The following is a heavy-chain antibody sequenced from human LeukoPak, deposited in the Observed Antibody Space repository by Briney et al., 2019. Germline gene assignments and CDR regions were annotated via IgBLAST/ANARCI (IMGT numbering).Heavy chain of an antibody. Sequence: PSETLSLTCTVSGGSISGYYWSWIRQSAGKGLEWIGRIYASGRTNYNPSLTSRVTMSVDTSKNQVSLKLISATAADTAVYFCARGKDDSSNIFDHWGQGTLVTVSS. CDR2: IYASGRT. V-gene: IGHV4-4*07. CDR3: ARGKDDSSNIFDH. D-gene: IGHD3-22*01. CDR1: GGSISGYY. J-gene: IGHJ4*02.